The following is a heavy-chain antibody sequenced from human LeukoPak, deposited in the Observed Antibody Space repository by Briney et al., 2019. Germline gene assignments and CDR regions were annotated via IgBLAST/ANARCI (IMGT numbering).Heavy chain of an antibody. CDR1: GGSISSSNW. CDR3: ARAGRRDGYNWSAFDI. J-gene: IGHJ3*02. D-gene: IGHD5-24*01. V-gene: IGHV4-4*02. CDR2: IYHSGST. Sequence: SETLSLTCAVSGGSISSSNWWSWVRQPRGKGLEWIGEIYHSGSTNYNPSLKSRVTISVDKSKNQFSLKLSSETAADTAVYYCARAGRRDGYNWSAFDIWGQGTMVTVSS.